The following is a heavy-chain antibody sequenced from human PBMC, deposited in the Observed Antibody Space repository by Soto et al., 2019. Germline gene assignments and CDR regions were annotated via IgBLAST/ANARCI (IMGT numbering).Heavy chain of an antibody. D-gene: IGHD5-18*01. CDR2: INPSGGST. J-gene: IGHJ6*04. CDR3: ARERGYSYGAAFYYYYYGMDV. Sequence: GASVKVSCKASGYTFTSYYMHWVRQAPGQGLEWMGIINPSGGSTSYAQKFQGRVTMTRDTSTSTVYMELSSLRSEDTAVYYCARERGYSYGAAFYYYYYGMDVWGKGTTVTVSS. V-gene: IGHV1-46*01. CDR1: GYTFTSYY.